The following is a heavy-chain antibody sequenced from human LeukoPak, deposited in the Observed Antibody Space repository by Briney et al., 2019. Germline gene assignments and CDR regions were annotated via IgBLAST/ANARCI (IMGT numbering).Heavy chain of an antibody. Sequence: GGSRRLSWPASGLTLGSYRMNWVGQAQGRGLEWVSSISSSSSYIYYADSVKGRFTISRDNAKNSLYLQMNSLRAEDTAVYYCARDEGSSSWYAELDYWGQGTLVTVSS. J-gene: IGHJ4*02. CDR1: GLTLGSYR. D-gene: IGHD6-13*01. V-gene: IGHV3-21*01. CDR3: ARDEGSSSWYAELDY. CDR2: ISSSSSYI.